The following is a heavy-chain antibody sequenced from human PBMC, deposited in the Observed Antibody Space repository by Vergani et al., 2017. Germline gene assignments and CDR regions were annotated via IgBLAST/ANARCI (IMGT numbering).Heavy chain of an antibody. V-gene: IGHV4-59*01. CDR1: GGSISSYY. CDR2: IYYSGST. Sequence: QVQLQESGPGLVKPSETLSLTCTVSGGSISSYYWSWIRQPPGKGLEWIGYIYYSGSTNYNPSLKSRVTISVDTSKNQFSLKLSSVTAADTAVYYCASPRARGYSYGTIDYWGQGTLVTVSS. CDR3: ASPRARGYSYGTIDY. D-gene: IGHD5-18*01. J-gene: IGHJ4*02.